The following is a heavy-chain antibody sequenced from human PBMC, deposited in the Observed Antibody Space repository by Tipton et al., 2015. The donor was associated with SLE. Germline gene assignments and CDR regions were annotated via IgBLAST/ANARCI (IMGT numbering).Heavy chain of an antibody. V-gene: IGHV3-49*02. CDR3: ASLITIFGVLEDF. CDR2: IRNEAYRGTT. J-gene: IGHJ4*02. CDR1: GFTFRTYP. Sequence: SLRLSCAASGFTFRTYPLHWVRQAPGKGLEWVGFIRNEAYRGTTEYAASVKGRFTISRDDSKSIAYLQMNSLKTEDTAVYYCASLITIFGVLEDFWGQGTLVTVSS. D-gene: IGHD3-3*01.